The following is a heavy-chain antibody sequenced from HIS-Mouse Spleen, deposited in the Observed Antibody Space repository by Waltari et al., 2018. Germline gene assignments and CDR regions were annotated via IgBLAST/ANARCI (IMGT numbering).Heavy chain of an antibody. CDR2: IYYSGST. D-gene: IGHD6-13*01. V-gene: IGHV4-39*07. Sequence: QLQLQESGPGLVKPSETLSLTCTVPGGSISSSSYSWGRIRQPPGKELEWIGSIYYSGSTYYNPSLKSRVTISVDTSKNQFSLKLSSVTAADTAVYYCAREIPYSSSWYDWYFDLWGRGTLVTVSS. CDR3: AREIPYSSSWYDWYFDL. J-gene: IGHJ2*01. CDR1: GGSISSSSYS.